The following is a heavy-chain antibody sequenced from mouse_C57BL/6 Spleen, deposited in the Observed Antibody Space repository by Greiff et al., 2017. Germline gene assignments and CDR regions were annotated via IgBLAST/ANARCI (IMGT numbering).Heavy chain of an antibody. CDR2: IYPRSGNT. V-gene: IGHV1-81*01. J-gene: IGHJ1*03. CDR1: GYTFTSYG. Sequence: QVQLKQPGAELARPGASVKLSCKASGYTFTSYGISWVKQRTGQGLEWIGEIYPRSGNTYYNEKFKGKATLTADKSSSTAYMELRSLTSEDSAVYFCAREVTTVAGYFDVWGTGTTVTVSS. D-gene: IGHD1-1*01. CDR3: AREVTTVAGYFDV.